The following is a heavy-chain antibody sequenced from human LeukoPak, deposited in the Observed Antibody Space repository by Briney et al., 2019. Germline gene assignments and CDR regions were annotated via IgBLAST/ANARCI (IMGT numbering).Heavy chain of an antibody. CDR3: ARDPRS. Sequence: GASVKVSCKASGYTFSTNYMHWVRQAPGHGLEWMGKIHPSGGSTSSAQKFQGRLTMTMDTSTSTGYMELSSLSSEDTAVYYCARDPRSWGQGTLVTASS. J-gene: IGHJ5*02. V-gene: IGHV1-46*01. CDR2: IHPSGGST. CDR1: GYTFSTNY.